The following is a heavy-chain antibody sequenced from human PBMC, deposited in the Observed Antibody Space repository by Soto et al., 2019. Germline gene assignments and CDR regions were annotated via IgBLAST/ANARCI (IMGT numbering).Heavy chain of an antibody. J-gene: IGHJ4*02. Sequence: QVQLVQSGAEVKKPGASVKVSRKASAGTFDTYSIMWVRQAPGQGLEWMGRTIPAIDLINYAQKFQGRFTITVDKSTTTVYMELRSLRYEDTAIYYCARTGSFDYWGQGTLVTVSS. V-gene: IGHV1-69*02. CDR2: TIPAIDLI. D-gene: IGHD3-10*01. CDR1: AGTFDTYS. CDR3: ARTGSFDY.